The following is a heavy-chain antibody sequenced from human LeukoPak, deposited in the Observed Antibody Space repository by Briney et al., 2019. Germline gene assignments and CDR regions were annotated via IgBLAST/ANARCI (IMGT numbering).Heavy chain of an antibody. CDR3: ARGVRELEPFDP. CDR1: GGSISSYC. D-gene: IGHD3-10*01. J-gene: IGHJ5*02. Sequence: SETLSLTCTVSGGSISSYCWSWIRQPPGKGLEWIGYIYYSGSTNYNPSLKSRVTISVDTSKNQFSLKLSSVTAADTAVYYCARGVRELEPFDPWGQGTLVTVSS. V-gene: IGHV4-59*01. CDR2: IYYSGST.